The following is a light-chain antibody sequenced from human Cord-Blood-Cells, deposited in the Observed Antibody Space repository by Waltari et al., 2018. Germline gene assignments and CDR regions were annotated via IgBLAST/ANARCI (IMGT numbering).Light chain of an antibody. V-gene: IGKV1-5*03. CDR1: QSISSW. CDR3: QQYNSYSPWT. Sequence: DIQMTQSLSTLSASVDARVTITCRASQSISSWLAWYQQKPGKAPKLLIYKASSLESGVPSSFSGSGSGTEFTLTISSLQPDDFATYYCQQYNSYSPWTFGQGTKVEIK. CDR2: KAS. J-gene: IGKJ1*01.